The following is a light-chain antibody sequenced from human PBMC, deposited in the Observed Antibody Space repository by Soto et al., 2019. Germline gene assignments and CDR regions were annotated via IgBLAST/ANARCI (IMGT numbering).Light chain of an antibody. V-gene: IGKV3-20*01. J-gene: IGKJ1*01. Sequence: EIVLTQSPASLSLSPGERATLSCRASQSVDSYLVWYQQKPGQAPRLLISGASNRATGIAARFSGSGSGTDFTLTISRLEPEDFAVYYCQQYGSSWTFGQGTKVDIK. CDR2: GAS. CDR3: QQYGSSWT. CDR1: QSVDSY.